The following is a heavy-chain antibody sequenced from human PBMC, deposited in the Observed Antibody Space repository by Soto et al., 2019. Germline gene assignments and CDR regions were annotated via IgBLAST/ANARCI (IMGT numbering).Heavy chain of an antibody. CDR3: AREDDGGDSLDV. D-gene: IGHD2-21*02. V-gene: IGHV4-30-4*08. CDR1: GDSISSDYYH. CDR2: IHHSGSI. J-gene: IGHJ6*02. Sequence: QVQLQQSGPGLVKPSQTLSLTCTVSGDSISSDYYHWTWIRQSPGKGLEWIGYIHHSGSILYNPSLKSRVTISVDTSKNQFSLHLTSVTAADTAMYFCAREDDGGDSLDVWGQGTTVTVSS.